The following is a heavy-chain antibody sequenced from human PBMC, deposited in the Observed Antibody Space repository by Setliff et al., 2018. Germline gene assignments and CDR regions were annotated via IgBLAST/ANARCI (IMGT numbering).Heavy chain of an antibody. J-gene: IGHJ4*02. CDR3: ARGGTFRYFDF. CDR2: VYYSGTA. D-gene: IGHD5-12*01. V-gene: IGHV4-61*01. CDR1: GGSVGNSHYY. Sequence: SETLSLTCTVSGGSVGNSHYYWNWIRQPPGKGLEFIGYVYYSGTANYSPSLRSRLTISVDTSKNQFSLKLRSVTAADTAVYYCARGGTFRYFDFWGQGAPVTVSS.